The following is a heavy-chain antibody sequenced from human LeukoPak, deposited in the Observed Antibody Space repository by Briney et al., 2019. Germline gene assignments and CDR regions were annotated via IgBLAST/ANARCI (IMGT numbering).Heavy chain of an antibody. CDR3: AQHDYADY. CDR1: GFSFSNAW. Sequence: GGSLRLSCAASGFSFSNAWMTWVRPAPGKGLEWVGRIKSKAHGGTTDYAAPVKGRSTISRDDSKNTLYLQINGLKTEDTAVYYCAQHDYADYWGQGTLVTVSS. J-gene: IGHJ4*02. V-gene: IGHV3-15*01. CDR2: IKSKAHGGTT.